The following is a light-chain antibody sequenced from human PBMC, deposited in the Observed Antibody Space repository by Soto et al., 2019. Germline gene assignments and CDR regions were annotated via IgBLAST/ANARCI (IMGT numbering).Light chain of an antibody. Sequence: EIVLTQSPGTLSLSPGERATLSCRASQSVYKNFLAWYQQKPGQAPRLLINGASNRATGIPDRFSGSGSGTASSLTSDRLEPEDFAVYFCQQYGRSPPTFGGGTKVAIK. V-gene: IGKV3-20*01. J-gene: IGKJ4*01. CDR3: QQYGRSPPT. CDR2: GAS. CDR1: QSVYKNF.